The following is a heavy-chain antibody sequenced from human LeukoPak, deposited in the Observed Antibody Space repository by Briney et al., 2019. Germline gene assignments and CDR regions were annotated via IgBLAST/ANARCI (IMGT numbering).Heavy chain of an antibody. J-gene: IGHJ3*02. D-gene: IGHD3-10*01. V-gene: IGHV4-30-2*01. CDR2: IYHSGST. CDR3: ARVVNPRSGTDAFDI. CDR1: GGSISSGGYS. Sequence: EPSETLSLTCAVSGGSISSGGYSWSWIRQPPGKGLEWIGYIYHSGSTYYNPSLKSRVTISVDRSKNQFSLKLSSVTAADTAVYYCARVVNPRSGTDAFDIWGQGTMVTVSS.